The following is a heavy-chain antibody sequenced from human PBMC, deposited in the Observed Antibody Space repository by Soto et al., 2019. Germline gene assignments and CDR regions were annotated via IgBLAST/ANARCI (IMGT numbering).Heavy chain of an antibody. CDR3: ARQIYDSDTGPNFQYYFDS. D-gene: IGHD3-22*01. CDR1: GYSFAGYW. Sequence: GESLKISCKGSGYSFAGYWITWVRQKPGKGLEWMGGIDPSDSQTYYSPSFRGHVTISATKSITTVFLQWSSLRASDTAMYYCARQIYDSDTGPNFQYYFDSWGQGAPVTVSS. V-gene: IGHV5-10-1*01. J-gene: IGHJ4*02. CDR2: IDPSDSQT.